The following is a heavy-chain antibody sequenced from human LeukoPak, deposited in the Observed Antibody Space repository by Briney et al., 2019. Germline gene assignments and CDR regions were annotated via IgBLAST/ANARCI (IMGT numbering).Heavy chain of an antibody. CDR1: GYTFTSYF. V-gene: IGHV1-46*01. D-gene: IGHD1-1*01. CDR2: INPTGGST. J-gene: IGHJ4*02. Sequence: ASVKVSCKASGYTFTSYFMHWVRQAPGQGLEWMGIINPTGGSTTYAQKFQGRVTMTRDTSTSTVYMELSSLRSEDTAVFYCARVSHNGSDYWGQGTLVTVFS. CDR3: ARVSHNGSDY.